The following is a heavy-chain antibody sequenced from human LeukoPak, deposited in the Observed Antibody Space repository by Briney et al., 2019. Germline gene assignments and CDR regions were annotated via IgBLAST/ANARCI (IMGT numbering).Heavy chain of an antibody. J-gene: IGHJ6*03. CDR1: GFTFSDYY. Sequence: PGGSLRLSCAASGFTFSDYYMSWIRPAPGKGLEWVSYISSSGSTIYYADSVKGRFTISRDNAKNSLYLQMNSLRAEDTAVYYCARCDSSGYYFYYYYMDVWGKGTTVTVSS. CDR2: ISSSGSTI. V-gene: IGHV3-11*04. D-gene: IGHD3-22*01. CDR3: ARCDSSGYYFYYYYMDV.